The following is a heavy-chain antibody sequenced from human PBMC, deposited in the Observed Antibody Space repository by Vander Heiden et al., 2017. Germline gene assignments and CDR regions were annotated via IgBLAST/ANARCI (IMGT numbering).Heavy chain of an antibody. Sequence: EVQVVGSGAGLVKPGGSPSSACAAPGFTFSTCWMHWVRQAPGKGLAWVSRGNPDGSSTAYADSVKGRFTISRDNAKNTLYLQMTSLKVEDTAVYYCACITAPFDCWGQGTLVTVSS. CDR3: ACITAPFDC. V-gene: IGHV3-74*01. CDR2: GNPDGSST. CDR1: GFTFSTCW. J-gene: IGHJ4*02. D-gene: IGHD3-10*01.